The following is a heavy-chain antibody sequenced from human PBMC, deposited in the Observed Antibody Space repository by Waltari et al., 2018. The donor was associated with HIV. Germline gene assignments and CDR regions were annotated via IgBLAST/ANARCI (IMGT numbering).Heavy chain of an antibody. CDR1: GLTFSNYA. CDR3: ANLQQWRPGNY. V-gene: IGHV3-23*01. J-gene: IGHJ4*02. CDR2: ISGSGGST. D-gene: IGHD6-19*01. Sequence: EVQLLESGGGLVQPGGSLRLSCAASGLTFSNYAMRWVRPAPGKGLEWVSAISGSGGSTYYADTVKGRFTISRDNSKNTLHLQMNGLRAEDTAVYYCANLQQWRPGNYWGPGTLVTVSS.